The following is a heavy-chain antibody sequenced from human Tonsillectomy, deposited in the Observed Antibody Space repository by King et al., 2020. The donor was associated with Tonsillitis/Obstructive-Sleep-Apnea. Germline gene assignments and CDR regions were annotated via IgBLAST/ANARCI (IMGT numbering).Heavy chain of an antibody. CDR3: ARSGHLAVAGHF. V-gene: IGHV4-39*01. Sequence: QLQESGPGLVKPSETLSLTCTVSGGSISSTSYYWGWIRQPPGKGLEWIGSIYYSGSTYYNPSLKSRVTISVDTSKNQFSLKLSSVSAADTAVYYCARSGHLAVAGHFWGQGTLVTVSS. J-gene: IGHJ4*02. D-gene: IGHD6-19*01. CDR1: GGSISSTSYY. CDR2: IYYSGST.